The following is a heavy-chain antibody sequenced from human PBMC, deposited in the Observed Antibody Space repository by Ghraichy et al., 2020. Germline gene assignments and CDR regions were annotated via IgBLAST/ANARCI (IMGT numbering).Heavy chain of an antibody. J-gene: IGHJ4*02. V-gene: IGHV1-18*01. D-gene: IGHD6-19*01. CDR2: ISAYNGNT. CDR1: GYTFTSYG. Sequence: ASLKVSCKASGYTFTSYGISWVRQAPGQGLEWMGWISAYNGNTNYAQKLQGRVTMTTDTSTSTAYMELRSLRSDDTAVYYCARDEGSGWYHRVDYWGQGTLVTVSS. CDR3: ARDEGSGWYHRVDY.